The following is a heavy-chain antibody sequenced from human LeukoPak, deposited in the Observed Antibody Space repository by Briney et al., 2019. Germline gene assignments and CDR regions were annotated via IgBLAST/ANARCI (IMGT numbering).Heavy chain of an antibody. V-gene: IGHV3-23*01. Sequence: GGSLRLSCAASGFTFNNYAMSWVRRAPGKGLEWVSSVSDSGDSTYYADSVKGRVTISRDNSRNTLYLQMYSLRAEDTAVYYCAKSANSGNHYRGYFDQWGQGTLVTVSS. CDR3: AKSANSGNHYRGYFDQ. CDR2: VSDSGDST. CDR1: GFTFNNYA. D-gene: IGHD3-10*01. J-gene: IGHJ4*02.